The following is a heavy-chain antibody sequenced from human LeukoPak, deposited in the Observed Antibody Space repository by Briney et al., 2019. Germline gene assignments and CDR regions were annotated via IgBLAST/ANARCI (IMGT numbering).Heavy chain of an antibody. CDR1: GGSISSGGYY. V-gene: IGHV4-30-2*01. CDR2: IYHSGST. D-gene: IGHD3-10*01. CDR3: ARGGEYFDY. Sequence: SSETLSLTCTVSGGSISSGGYYWSWIRQPPGKGLEWIGYIYHSGSTYYNPSLKSRVTISVDRSKNQFSLKLSSVTAADTAVYYCARGGEYFDYWGQGTLVTVSS. J-gene: IGHJ4*02.